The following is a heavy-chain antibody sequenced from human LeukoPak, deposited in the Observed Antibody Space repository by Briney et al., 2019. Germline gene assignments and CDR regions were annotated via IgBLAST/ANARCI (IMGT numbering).Heavy chain of an antibody. CDR3: TTSAIVVVPAAEFDY. J-gene: IGHJ4*02. D-gene: IGHD2-2*01. CDR2: IKSKTDGGTT. Sequence: GGSLRLSCAASGFTFSNAWMSWVRQAPGKGLEWVGRIKSKTDGGTTDYAAPAKGRFTISRDDSKTTLYLQMNSLKTEDTAVYYCTTSAIVVVPAAEFDYWGQGTLVTVSS. CDR1: GFTFSNAW. V-gene: IGHV3-15*01.